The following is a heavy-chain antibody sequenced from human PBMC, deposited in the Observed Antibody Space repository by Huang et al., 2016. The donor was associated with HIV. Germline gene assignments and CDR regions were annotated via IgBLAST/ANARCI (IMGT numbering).Heavy chain of an antibody. D-gene: IGHD2-8*02. Sequence: QEQLVQSGAEVKKPGASVKVSCKAFGYTFSFHDIHWVRQVPGHGLEWMGWANPRSSNTGYEQKFQGIVNMTTNPSVTTAYMELRSLTSADSAVYYCARGPLHRAIMNWGEGFDSGWRTGFDPWGQGTLVTVTS. J-gene: IGHJ5*02. CDR3: ARGPLHRAIMNWGEGFDSGWRTGFDP. CDR2: ANPRSSNT. V-gene: IGHV1-8*01. CDR1: GYTFSFHD.